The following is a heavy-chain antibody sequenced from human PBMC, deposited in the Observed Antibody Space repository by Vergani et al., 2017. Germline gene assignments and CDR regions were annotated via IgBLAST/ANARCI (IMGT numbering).Heavy chain of an antibody. J-gene: IGHJ5*02. CDR1: GYNFTSFD. D-gene: IGHD1-1*01. Sequence: QEQLVQSGAEVRKPGASVKVSCKASGYNFTSFDINWVRLATGQGLEWMGWMNPKSGNTAYAAKFQGRITMTRDSSTDTAYMEMKSLRSEDTAIYFCARGVLDAKYGHNWFGPWGQGTVVTVSS. CDR3: ARGVLDAKYGHNWFGP. CDR2: MNPKSGNT. V-gene: IGHV1-8*01.